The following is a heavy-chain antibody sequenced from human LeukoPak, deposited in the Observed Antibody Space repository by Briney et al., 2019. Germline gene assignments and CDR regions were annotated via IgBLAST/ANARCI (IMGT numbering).Heavy chain of an antibody. D-gene: IGHD5-18*01. Sequence: PSETLSLTCTVSGGSISSYYWSWIRQPPGKGLEWIGHTYYSGSTNYNPSLKSRVTISVDTSKNQFSLKLSSVTAADTAVYYCARGRGSYGPQGYYGMDVWGQGTTVTVSS. V-gene: IGHV4-59*12. CDR3: ARGRGSYGPQGYYGMDV. CDR2: TYYSGST. J-gene: IGHJ6*02. CDR1: GGSISSYY.